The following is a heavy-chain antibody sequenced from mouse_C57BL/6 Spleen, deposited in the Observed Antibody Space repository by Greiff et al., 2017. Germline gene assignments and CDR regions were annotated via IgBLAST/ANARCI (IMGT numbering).Heavy chain of an antibody. V-gene: IGHV1-4*01. J-gene: IGHJ3*01. D-gene: IGHD1-1*01. Sequence: QVQLQQSGAELARPGASVKMSCKASGYTFTSYTMHWVKQRPGQGLEWIGYINPSSGYTKYNQKFKDKATLTADKSSSTAYMQLSSLTSEDSAVYYCETNYGCSYGDFAYWGQGTLVTVSA. CDR2: INPSSGYT. CDR3: ETNYGCSYGDFAY. CDR1: GYTFTSYT.